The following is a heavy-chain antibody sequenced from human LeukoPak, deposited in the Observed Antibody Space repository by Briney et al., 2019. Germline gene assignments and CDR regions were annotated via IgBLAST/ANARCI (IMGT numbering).Heavy chain of an antibody. CDR2: ISSSGSTI. J-gene: IGHJ4*02. Sequence: PGGSLRLSCAASGFTFSSYEMNWVRQAPGKGLEWVSYISSSGSTIYYADSVKGRFTISRDNAKNSLYLQMNSLRAEDTAVYYCARGLVPVWFGELFAGVSDYWGQGTLVTVSS. V-gene: IGHV3-48*03. CDR1: GFTFSSYE. CDR3: ARGLVPVWFGELFAGVSDY. D-gene: IGHD3-10*01.